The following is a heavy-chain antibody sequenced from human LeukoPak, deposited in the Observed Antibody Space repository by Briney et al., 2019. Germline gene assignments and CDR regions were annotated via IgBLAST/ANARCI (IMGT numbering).Heavy chain of an antibody. J-gene: IGHJ4*02. V-gene: IGHV4-61*01. CDR2: MSPSGTT. CDR1: GDSFSSGSYY. CDR3: ARGQDDRSGTFDY. Sequence: SGTLSLTCTVSGDSFSSGSYYLSWIRQPPGKGLDWIAYMSPSGTTNYNPSLKSRVTTSVDTSRTQFSLRLSSVTAADTAVYYCARGQDDRSGTFDYWGQGTLVTVSS. D-gene: IGHD3-22*01.